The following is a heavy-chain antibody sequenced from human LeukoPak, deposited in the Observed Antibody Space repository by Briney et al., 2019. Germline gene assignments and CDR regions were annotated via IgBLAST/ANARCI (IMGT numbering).Heavy chain of an antibody. J-gene: IGHJ4*02. CDR2: INHSGSP. Sequence: SETLSLTCAVYGGSFSGYYWNWIRQPPGKGLEWIGEINHSGSPNYNPSLKSRVTISVDTSKNQFSLKLSSLTATDTAVYYCARQQLGARYFDYWGQGTLVTVSS. CDR3: ARQQLGARYFDY. D-gene: IGHD6-13*01. CDR1: GGSFSGYY. V-gene: IGHV4-34*01.